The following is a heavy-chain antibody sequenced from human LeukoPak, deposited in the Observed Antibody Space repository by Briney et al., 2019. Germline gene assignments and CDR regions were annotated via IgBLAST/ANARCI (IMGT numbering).Heavy chain of an antibody. J-gene: IGHJ4*02. CDR3: AKDRFCSGGSCYSDY. D-gene: IGHD2-15*01. CDR2: ISGSGGAT. CDR1: GFTFSSYW. V-gene: IGHV3-23*01. Sequence: GGSLRLSCAASGFTFSSYWMSWVRQAPGKGLEWISSISGSGGATYYADSVKGRFTISRDNSKNTLYLQMNSLRAEDTAVYYCAKDRFCSGGSCYSDYRGQGTLVTVSS.